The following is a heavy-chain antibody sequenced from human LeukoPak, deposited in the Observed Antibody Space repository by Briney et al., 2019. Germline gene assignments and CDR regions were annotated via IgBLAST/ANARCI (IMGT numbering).Heavy chain of an antibody. Sequence: PGGSLRLSCAASGFTFSSYTMNWVRQAPGKGLQWVSTVSASSDIHYSDSVKGRFTISRDNARNSLYLQMNSLRDEDTAVYYCARGALHTAHFDYWGQGTLVTVSS. V-gene: IGHV3-48*02. CDR3: ARGALHTAHFDY. CDR1: GFTFSSYT. J-gene: IGHJ4*02. CDR2: VSASSDI. D-gene: IGHD5-18*01.